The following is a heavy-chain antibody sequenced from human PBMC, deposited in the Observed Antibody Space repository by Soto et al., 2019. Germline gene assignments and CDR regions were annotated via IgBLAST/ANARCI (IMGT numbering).Heavy chain of an antibody. CDR3: AKDQGFLEWIPQGGLDV. V-gene: IGHV3-23*01. CDR1: GFTFEKKF. Sequence: EVQLLESGGGLAQPGGPLNPPCEVPGFTFEKKFLPWARQPPGKGLEWVSSLSSTGGSTYYADSVKGRFTVSRDNSKNTLFLQMNSLRAEDTAIYYCAKDQGFLEWIPQGGLDVWGPGTTVAVSS. J-gene: IGHJ6*02. D-gene: IGHD3-3*01. CDR2: LSSTGGST.